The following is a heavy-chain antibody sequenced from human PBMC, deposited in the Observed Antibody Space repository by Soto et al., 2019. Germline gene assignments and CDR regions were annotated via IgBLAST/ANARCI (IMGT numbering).Heavy chain of an antibody. D-gene: IGHD6-13*01. V-gene: IGHV4-34*01. Sequence: QVQLQQWGAGLLKPSETLSLTCAVYGGSFSGYYWSWIRQPPGKGLEWIGEINHSGSTNYNPSLKSRVTISVDTSKNQFSLKLSSVTAADTAVYYCATRRSWSSGGHFDYWGQGTLVTVSS. CDR1: GGSFSGYY. J-gene: IGHJ4*02. CDR3: ATRRSWSSGGHFDY. CDR2: INHSGST.